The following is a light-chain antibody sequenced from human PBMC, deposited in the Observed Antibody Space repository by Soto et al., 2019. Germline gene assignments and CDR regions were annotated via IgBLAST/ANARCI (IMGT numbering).Light chain of an antibody. CDR2: DVS. V-gene: IGLV2-23*02. CDR3: CSYAGDSYV. J-gene: IGLJ1*01. Sequence: SVLTQPASLSGSPGQSITISCPGTSSDVGNYNLVSWYQQHPGKAPKLMIYDVSKRPSGVSNRFSGSKSGNTASLTISGLQADDEADYYCCSYAGDSYVFGTGTKSPS. CDR1: SSDVGNYNL.